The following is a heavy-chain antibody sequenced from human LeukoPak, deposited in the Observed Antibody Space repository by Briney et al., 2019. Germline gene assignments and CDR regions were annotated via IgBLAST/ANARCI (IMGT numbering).Heavy chain of an antibody. CDR1: RFIFSTYS. CDR2: ISDGGTNT. D-gene: IGHD6-19*01. Sequence: PGGSLRLSCAASRFIFSTYSMSWVRQAPGKGPEWVSSISDGGTNTDYADSVKGRFTISRDNSKNTLSLQMNNLRDEDTAVYYCAKDAAAVTGRRAGFDYWGQGTLVTVSS. J-gene: IGHJ4*02. V-gene: IGHV3-23*01. CDR3: AKDAAAVTGRRAGFDY.